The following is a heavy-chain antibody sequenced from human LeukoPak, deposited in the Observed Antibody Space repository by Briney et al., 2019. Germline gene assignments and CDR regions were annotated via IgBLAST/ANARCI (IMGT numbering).Heavy chain of an antibody. Sequence: SVTVSCKASGGSFISYAISWVRQAPGQGLEWMGGIIPIFGTANYAQKFQGRVTITTDESTSTAYMELSSLRSEDTAVYYCARDLINTWEGGHWFDPWGQGTLVTVSS. CDR2: IIPIFGTA. CDR3: ARDLINTWEGGHWFDP. D-gene: IGHD1-26*01. CDR1: GGSFISYA. J-gene: IGHJ5*02. V-gene: IGHV1-69*05.